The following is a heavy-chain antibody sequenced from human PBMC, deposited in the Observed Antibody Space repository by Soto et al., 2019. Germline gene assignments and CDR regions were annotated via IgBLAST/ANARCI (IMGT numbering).Heavy chain of an antibody. J-gene: IGHJ3*02. Sequence: EVQLLESGGGLVQPGGSLRLSCAASGFTFSSYAMSWVRQAPGKGLEWVGRIKSKTDGGTTDYAAPVKGRFTISRDDSKNTLYLQMNSLKTEDTAVYYCTTDRPRWGYSYGIGAFDIWGQGTMVTVSS. V-gene: IGHV3-15*01. D-gene: IGHD5-18*01. CDR3: TTDRPRWGYSYGIGAFDI. CDR1: GFTFSSYA. CDR2: IKSKTDGGTT.